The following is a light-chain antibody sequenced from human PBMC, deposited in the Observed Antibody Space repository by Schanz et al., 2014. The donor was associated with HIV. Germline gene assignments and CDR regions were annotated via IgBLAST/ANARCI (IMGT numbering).Light chain of an antibody. Sequence: QSALTQPTSVSGSPGQSITISCTGASMAFSSSNFVSWYQQHPGEAPRLIIYDVTSRPSGVSARFSASKTGETASLTISGLQAEDEAEYYCIAYTSDTVLFGGGTKLTVL. V-gene: IGLV2-14*03. CDR1: SMAFSSSNF. J-gene: IGLJ2*01. CDR3: IAYTSDTVL. CDR2: DVT.